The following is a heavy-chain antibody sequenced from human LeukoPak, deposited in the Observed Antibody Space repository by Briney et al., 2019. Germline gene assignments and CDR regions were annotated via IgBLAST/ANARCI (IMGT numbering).Heavy chain of an antibody. CDR2: IYSGGST. CDR1: GFTVSSNY. CDR3: ARPRTYYYDSSGYLRY. J-gene: IGHJ4*02. Sequence: PGGSLRLSCAASGFTVSSNYMSWVRQAPGKGLEWVSVIYSGGSTYYADSVKGRFTISRDNSKNSLYLQMNSLRAEDTAVYYCARPRTYYYDSSGYLRYWGQGTLVTVSS. V-gene: IGHV3-53*01. D-gene: IGHD3-22*01.